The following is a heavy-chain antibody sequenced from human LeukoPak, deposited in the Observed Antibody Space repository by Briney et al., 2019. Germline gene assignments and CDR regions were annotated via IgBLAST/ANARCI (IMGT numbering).Heavy chain of an antibody. Sequence: SETLSLTCTVSGGSISSYYWTWIRQPAGKGLEWIGRIYPGGSTNYNPSLKSRVTMSVDTSKNQFSLKLSSVTAADTAVYYCARENSGSYREFDYWGQGTLVTVSS. CDR1: GGSISSYY. CDR2: IYPGGST. V-gene: IGHV4-4*07. J-gene: IGHJ4*02. D-gene: IGHD1-26*01. CDR3: ARENSGSYREFDY.